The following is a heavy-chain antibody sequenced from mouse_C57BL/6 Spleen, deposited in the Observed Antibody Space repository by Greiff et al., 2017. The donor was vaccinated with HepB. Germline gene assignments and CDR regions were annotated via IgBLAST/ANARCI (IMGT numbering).Heavy chain of an antibody. CDR2: ISSGGDYI. J-gene: IGHJ4*01. CDR1: GFTFSSYA. CDR3: TRDGYGPKAMDY. V-gene: IGHV5-9-1*02. D-gene: IGHD2-2*01. Sequence: EVKLMESGEGLVKPGGSLKLSCAASGFTFSSYAMSWVRQTPEKRLEWVAYISSGGDYIYYADTVKGRFTISRDNARNTLYLQMSSLKSEDTAMYYCTRDGYGPKAMDYWGQGTSVTVSS.